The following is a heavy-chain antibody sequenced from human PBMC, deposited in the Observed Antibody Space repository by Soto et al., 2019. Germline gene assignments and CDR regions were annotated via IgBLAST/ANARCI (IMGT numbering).Heavy chain of an antibody. CDR1: GDSVSSNSAA. Sequence: QVQLQQSGPGLVKPSQTLSLTCAISGDSVSSNSAAWNWIRQSPSRGLEWLGKTNYKSKWYNDYAVSVKSRITINPDTSKNQFSLQLNSVTPADTAVYYCARDKTVTRGYGMYVWGQGTTVTVSS. V-gene: IGHV6-1*01. D-gene: IGHD4-17*01. CDR3: ARDKTVTRGYGMYV. CDR2: TNYKSKWYN. J-gene: IGHJ6*02.